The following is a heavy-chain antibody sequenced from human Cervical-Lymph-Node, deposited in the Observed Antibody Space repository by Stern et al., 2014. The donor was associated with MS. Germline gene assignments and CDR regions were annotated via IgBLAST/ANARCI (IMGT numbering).Heavy chain of an antibody. V-gene: IGHV3-7*01. J-gene: IGHJ5*01. D-gene: IGHD6-19*01. Sequence: EVQLVESGGGLVQPGGSLRLSCVASGSTFSTSWMSWVRQAPGKGLEWVANIKRDGSEKFYLDSVKGRFTISRDKAKSSVYLEMNSVRAEDTGVYYCTRFLQSGWSDLFDSWGRGTLVTVSS. CDR1: GSTFSTSW. CDR3: TRFLQSGWSDLFDS. CDR2: IKRDGSEK.